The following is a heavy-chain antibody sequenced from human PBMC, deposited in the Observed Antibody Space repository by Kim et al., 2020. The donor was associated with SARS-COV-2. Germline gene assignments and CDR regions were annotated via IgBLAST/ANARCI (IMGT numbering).Heavy chain of an antibody. Sequence: FQGRVTMTRDTSTSTVYMELSSLRSEDTAVYYCARDIARSYYGSGSYPDYWGQGTLVTVSS. V-gene: IGHV1-46*01. CDR3: ARDIARSYYGSGSYPDY. J-gene: IGHJ4*02. D-gene: IGHD3-10*01.